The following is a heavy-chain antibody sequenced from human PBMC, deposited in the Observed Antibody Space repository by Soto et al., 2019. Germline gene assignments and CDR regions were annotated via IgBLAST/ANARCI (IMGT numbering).Heavy chain of an antibody. D-gene: IGHD3-16*01. CDR3: GRFGSQGYRFAGLVGGYFDY. CDR2: IYYSGST. CDR1: GGSISSGDYY. V-gene: IGHV4-30-4*01. Sequence: QVQLQESGPGLVKPSQTLSLTCTVSGGSISSGDYYWSWIRQPPGKGLEWIGYIYYSGSTYYNPFLKGWVTLSGDPAQNPFSLELSFVNGGGTGVVFWGRFGSQGYRFAGLVGGYFDYWGQGTLVTVSS. J-gene: IGHJ4*02.